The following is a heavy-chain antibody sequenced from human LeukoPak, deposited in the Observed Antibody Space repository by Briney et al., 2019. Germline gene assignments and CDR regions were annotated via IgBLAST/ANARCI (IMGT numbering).Heavy chain of an antibody. CDR1: GGSISTSSYY. V-gene: IGHV4-39*01. D-gene: IGHD3-9*01. Sequence: SETLSLTCTVSGGSISTSSYYWGWVRQPPGKGLEWIGSIYYSGSTYYNPSLKSRVTISVDTSKNQFSLKLSSVTAADTAVYYCAKGHYYNILTGYSVRRGLDYWGQGTLVTVSS. J-gene: IGHJ4*02. CDR2: IYYSGST. CDR3: AKGHYYNILTGYSVRRGLDY.